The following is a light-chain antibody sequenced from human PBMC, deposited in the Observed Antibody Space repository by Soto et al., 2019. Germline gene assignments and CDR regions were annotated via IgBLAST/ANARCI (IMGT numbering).Light chain of an antibody. Sequence: QSVLTQAPSVSGSPGQRVTISCTGSSSNIGAGYDVHWYQQLPGTAPKLLIYGNSNRPSGVPDRFSGSKSGTSASLAITGLQAEDEADYYCHSYDTTLSASVFGTGTKLTVL. CDR3: HSYDTTLSASV. J-gene: IGLJ1*01. CDR1: SSNIGAGYD. CDR2: GNS. V-gene: IGLV1-40*01.